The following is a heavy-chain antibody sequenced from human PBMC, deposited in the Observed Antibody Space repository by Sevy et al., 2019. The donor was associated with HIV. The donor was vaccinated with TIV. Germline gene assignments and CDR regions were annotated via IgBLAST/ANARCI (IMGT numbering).Heavy chain of an antibody. CDR2: INPNSGET. V-gene: IGHV1-2*06. D-gene: IGHD5-12*01. J-gene: IGHJ6*02. Sequence: ASVKVSCKASGYTFTDYYMHWVRQAPGQGLEWMGRINPNSGETNFVQKFQGRVTMTRDTSISTAYMELSRLTSDDTAVYYCARDPVAPKPGGVDVWGQGTTVTVSS. CDR1: GYTFTDYY. CDR3: ARDPVAPKPGGVDV.